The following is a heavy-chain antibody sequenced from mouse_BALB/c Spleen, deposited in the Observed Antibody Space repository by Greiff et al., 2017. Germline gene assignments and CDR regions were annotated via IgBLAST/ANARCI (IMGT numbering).Heavy chain of an antibody. D-gene: IGHD2-1*01. CDR3: ASGGNYDFDY. V-gene: IGHV3-6*02. J-gene: IGHJ2*01. CDR1: GYSITSGYY. Sequence: EVKLMESGPGLVKPSQSLSLTCSVTGYSITSGYYWNWIRQFPGNKLEWMGYISYDGSNNYNPSLKNRISITRDTSKNQFFLKLNSVTTEDTATYYCASGGNYDFDYWGQGTTLTVSS. CDR2: ISYDGSN.